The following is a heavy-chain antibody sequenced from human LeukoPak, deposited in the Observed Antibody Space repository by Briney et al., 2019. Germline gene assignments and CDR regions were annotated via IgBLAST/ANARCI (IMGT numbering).Heavy chain of an antibody. CDR3: ARDQGYGDYDY. CDR1: GFTFSNYN. Sequence: GGSLRLSCAASGFTFSNYNMNWVRQTPGKGLEWVSSISSSSSYIYYADSVKGRFTISRDNAKNSLYLQMNSLRAEDTAVYYCARDQGYGDYDYWGQGTLVTVSS. V-gene: IGHV3-21*01. CDR2: ISSSSSYI. D-gene: IGHD4-17*01. J-gene: IGHJ4*02.